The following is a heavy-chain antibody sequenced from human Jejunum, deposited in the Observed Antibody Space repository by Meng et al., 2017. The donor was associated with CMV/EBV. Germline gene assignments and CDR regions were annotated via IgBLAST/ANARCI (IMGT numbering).Heavy chain of an antibody. CDR3: ARASRVLGGFDY. CDR1: GGSFSTHT. V-gene: IGHV1-46*01. J-gene: IGHJ4*02. D-gene: IGHD3-16*01. CDR2: INTSVGYT. Sequence: QVQLVQSGAEVKKPGSSVKVACKTSGGSFSTHTFSWVRQAPGQGLEWMGIINTSVGYTSHAQKFQGRVTMTRDTSTSTVHMEVSSLRSADTAVYYCARASRVLGGFDYWGQGTLVTVSS.